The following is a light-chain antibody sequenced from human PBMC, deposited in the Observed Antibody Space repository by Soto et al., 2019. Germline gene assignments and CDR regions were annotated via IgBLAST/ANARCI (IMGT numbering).Light chain of an antibody. CDR1: SSNIGAGYD. J-gene: IGLJ1*01. CDR3: QSYDSRLSGYV. CDR2: DNI. Sequence: QSVLTQPPSVSGAPGQRVTISCTGSSSNIGAGYDVHWYQQLPGTAPKLLIYDNINRPSGVPDRFSGSKSGTSASLAITGLQAEDDADYYCQSYDSRLSGYVFGTGTKVTVL. V-gene: IGLV1-40*01.